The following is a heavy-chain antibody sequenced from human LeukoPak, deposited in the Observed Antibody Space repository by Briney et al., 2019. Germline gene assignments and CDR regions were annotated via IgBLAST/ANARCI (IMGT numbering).Heavy chain of an antibody. J-gene: IGHJ3*02. V-gene: IGHV3-21*01. D-gene: IGHD6-13*01. CDR2: ISSSSSYI. Sequence: PGGSLRLSCAASGFTFSSYSMNWVRQAPGKGLAWVSSISSSSSYISYADSVKGRFTISRDNAKNSLYLQMNSLRAEDTAGYYCARDGGIANDAFDSWGQGTMVTASS. CDR1: GFTFSSYS. CDR3: ARDGGIANDAFDS.